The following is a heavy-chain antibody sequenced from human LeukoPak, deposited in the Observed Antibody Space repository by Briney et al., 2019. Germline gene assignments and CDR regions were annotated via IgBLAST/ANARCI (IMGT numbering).Heavy chain of an antibody. CDR1: GYTFTSYG. CDR3: ARDFAYSSGPTFGY. D-gene: IGHD6-19*01. CDR2: ISAYNGNT. Sequence: ASVKVSCKASGYTFTSYGISWVRQAPGQGLEWMGWISAYNGNTNYAQKLQGRVTMTRDTSISTAYMELSRLRSDDTAVYYCARDFAYSSGPTFGYWGQGTLVTVSS. V-gene: IGHV1-18*01. J-gene: IGHJ4*02.